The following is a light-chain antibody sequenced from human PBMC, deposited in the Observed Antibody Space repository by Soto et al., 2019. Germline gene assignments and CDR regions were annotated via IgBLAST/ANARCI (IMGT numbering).Light chain of an antibody. V-gene: IGLV2-23*01. CDR1: SSDVGSYNL. J-gene: IGLJ2*01. CDR3: CSYAGSSTSVV. CDR2: EGS. Sequence: QSVLTQPASVSGSPGQSITISCTGTSSDVGSYNLVSWYQQHPGKAPKFIIYEGSKRPSGVSNRFSGSKSGNTASLTISGLQAEDEADYYCCSYAGSSTSVVFGGGTKLTVL.